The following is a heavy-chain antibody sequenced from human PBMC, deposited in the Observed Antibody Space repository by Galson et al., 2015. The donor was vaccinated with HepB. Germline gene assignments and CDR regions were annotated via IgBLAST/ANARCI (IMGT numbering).Heavy chain of an antibody. CDR1: GFTFDDYA. CDR3: AKAGVVVPAEPHYGMDV. J-gene: IGHJ6*02. Sequence: SLRLSCAASGFTFDDYAMHWVRQAPGKGLEWVSGISWNSGSIGYADSVKGRFTISRDNAKNSLCLQMNSLRAEDTALYYCAKAGVVVPAEPHYGMDVWGQGTTVTVSS. V-gene: IGHV3-9*01. D-gene: IGHD2-2*01. CDR2: ISWNSGSI.